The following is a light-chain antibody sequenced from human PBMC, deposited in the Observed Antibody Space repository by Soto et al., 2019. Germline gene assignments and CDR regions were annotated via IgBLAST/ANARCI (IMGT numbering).Light chain of an antibody. J-gene: IGLJ1*01. CDR2: EGN. CDR1: SSDVGTYNL. CDR3: CSYATGSSYI. Sequence: QSALTQPASVSGSPGQSITISCTGGSSDVGTYNLVSWYQQHPGEAPKLIIYEGNKRPSGVSNRFSGSRSGNTASLTISGLQAEDEADYYCCSYATGSSYILGTGTKVTVL. V-gene: IGLV2-23*01.